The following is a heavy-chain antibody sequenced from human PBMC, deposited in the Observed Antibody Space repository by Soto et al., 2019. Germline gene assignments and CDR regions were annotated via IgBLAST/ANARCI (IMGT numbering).Heavy chain of an antibody. Sequence: QVQLVQSGAEVKKPGASVKVSCKASGYTFTSYGISWVRQAPGQGLEWMGWISAYNGNTNYAQKLQGRVTMTTDTSTRTAYIELRSLRSDATAVYYCARVGAARRYGLHGNIDYWGQGTLVTVCS. CDR1: GYTFTSYG. CDR2: ISAYNGNT. D-gene: IGHD6-6*01. CDR3: ARVGAARRYGLHGNIDY. V-gene: IGHV1-18*04. J-gene: IGHJ4*02.